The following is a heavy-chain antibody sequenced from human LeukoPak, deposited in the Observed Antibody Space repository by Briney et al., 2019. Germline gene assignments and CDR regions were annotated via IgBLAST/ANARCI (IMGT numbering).Heavy chain of an antibody. V-gene: IGHV3-7*01. CDR3: ARDYYYGSGRPDDYYGMDV. J-gene: IGHJ6*02. CDR2: IKQDGSEK. CDR1: GFTFSSYW. D-gene: IGHD3-10*01. Sequence: PGGSLRLSCAPSGFTFSSYWMSWVRQAPGKGLEWVANIKQDGSEKYYVDSVKGRFTISRDNAKNSLYLQMNSLRAEDTAVYYCARDYYYGSGRPDDYYGMDVWGQGTTVTVSS.